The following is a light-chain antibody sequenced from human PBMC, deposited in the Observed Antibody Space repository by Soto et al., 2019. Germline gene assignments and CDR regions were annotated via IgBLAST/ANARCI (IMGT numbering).Light chain of an antibody. J-gene: IGKJ1*01. CDR2: GAS. CDR3: QQYGSSPPWT. Sequence: EIVLKQSPGTLSLYPGERATLSCRASQSVSSSYLAWYQQKPGQAPRLLIYGASSRATGIPDRFSGSGSGTDFTLTISILEPEDFAVYYCQQYGSSPPWTFGQGTKVDI. V-gene: IGKV3-20*01. CDR1: QSVSSSY.